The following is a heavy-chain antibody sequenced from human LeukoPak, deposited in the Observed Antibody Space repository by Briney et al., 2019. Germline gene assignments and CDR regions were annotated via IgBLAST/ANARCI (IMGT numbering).Heavy chain of an antibody. CDR1: GFTFSSYA. CDR2: ISYDGSNK. Sequence: HAGGSLRLSCAASGFTFSSYAMHWVRQAPGKGLEWVAVISYDGSNKYYADSVKGRFTISRDNSKNTLYLQMNSLRAEDTAVYYCARGSENVDIVATLLPPSFDYWGQGTLVTVSS. J-gene: IGHJ4*02. CDR3: ARGSENVDIVATLLPPSFDY. D-gene: IGHD5-12*01. V-gene: IGHV3-30*04.